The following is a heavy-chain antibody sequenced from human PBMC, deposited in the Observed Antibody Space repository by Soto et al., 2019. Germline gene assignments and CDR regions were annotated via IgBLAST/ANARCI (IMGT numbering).Heavy chain of an antibody. CDR2: INTGNDNT. CDR1: GYTFTTYA. Sequence: QVQVVQSGAEVKKPGASVKVSCKASGYTFTTYAIHWVRQAPGQSLEWMGWINTGNDNTYYSQKMQARVTITRDTAESTAYMELGRLRSEDTAVYYCGSSRVRGGYNFDYWGQGRRVTASS. CDR3: GSSRVRGGYNFDY. J-gene: IGHJ4*02. V-gene: IGHV1-3*04. D-gene: IGHD3-16*01.